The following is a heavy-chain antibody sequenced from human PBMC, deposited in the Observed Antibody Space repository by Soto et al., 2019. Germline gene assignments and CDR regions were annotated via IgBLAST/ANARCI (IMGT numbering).Heavy chain of an antibody. CDR1: GFTFSSYP. CDR2: ISYDGSKK. J-gene: IGHJ4*02. CDR3: ARDEGILNDNSNYFDY. D-gene: IGHD4-4*01. V-gene: IGHV3-30-3*01. Sequence: PGGSLRLSCAASGFTFSSYPMHWVRQAPGKGLEWVAVISYDGSKKYFADSVKGRFTISRDNSKNTLYLQMNSLRAEDTALYYCARDEGILNDNSNYFDYWGQGTLVTVSS.